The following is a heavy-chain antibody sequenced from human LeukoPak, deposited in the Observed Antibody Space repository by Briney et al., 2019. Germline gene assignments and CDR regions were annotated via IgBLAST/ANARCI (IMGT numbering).Heavy chain of an antibody. CDR3: ARDNGVITEAY. J-gene: IGHJ4*02. Sequence: GGSLRLSCAASGFTFSSYAMHWVRQAPGKGLEYVSAISSNGGSTYYANSVKGRFTISRDNSKNTLYLQMGSLGAEDMAVYYCARDNGVITEAYWGQGTLVTVSS. V-gene: IGHV3-64*01. CDR2: ISSNGGST. D-gene: IGHD3-22*01. CDR1: GFTFSSYA.